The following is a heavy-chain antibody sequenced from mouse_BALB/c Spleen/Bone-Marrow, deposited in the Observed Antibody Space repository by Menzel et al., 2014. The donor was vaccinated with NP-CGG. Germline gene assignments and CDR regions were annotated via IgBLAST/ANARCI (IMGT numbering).Heavy chain of an antibody. CDR3: ARCRGDYGNIRRGYAMDY. CDR2: ISSGSSTI. J-gene: IGHJ4*01. CDR1: GFTFSSFG. Sequence: EVQLVESGGGLVQPGGSRKLSCAASGFTFSSFGMHWVRQAPEKGLEWVAYISSGSSTIYYADTVKGRFTISRDNPKNTLFLQMTNLRSEDTDMYYCARCRGDYGNIRRGYAMDYWGQGTSVTVSS. D-gene: IGHD2-1*01. V-gene: IGHV5-17*02.